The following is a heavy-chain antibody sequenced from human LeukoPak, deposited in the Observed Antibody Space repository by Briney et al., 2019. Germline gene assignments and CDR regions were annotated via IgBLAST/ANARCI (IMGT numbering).Heavy chain of an antibody. D-gene: IGHD6-19*01. Sequence: GGSLRLSCAASGFTFSSYSMNWVRQAPGKGLEWVANIKEDGSEKYYADSVKGRFTISRDNSKNTLYLQMNSLRAEDTAVYYCAYSSGWYKYYFDYWGQGTLVTVSS. J-gene: IGHJ4*02. V-gene: IGHV3-7*01. CDR1: GFTFSSYS. CDR3: AYSSGWYKYYFDY. CDR2: IKEDGSEK.